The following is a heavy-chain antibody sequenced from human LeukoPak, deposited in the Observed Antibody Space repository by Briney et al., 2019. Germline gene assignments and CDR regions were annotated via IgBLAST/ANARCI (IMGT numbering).Heavy chain of an antibody. CDR1: DFTFTSYG. V-gene: IGHV3-48*01. CDR3: VRSITPDY. D-gene: IGHD3-10*01. Sequence: GGSLGLSCAASDFTFTSYGMSWVRQAPGKGLEWVSYISSSSSTMYYADSVKGRFTISRDNAMNSLYLQMNSLRAEDTAVYYCVRSITPDYWGQGTLVTVSS. CDR2: ISSSSSTM. J-gene: IGHJ4*02.